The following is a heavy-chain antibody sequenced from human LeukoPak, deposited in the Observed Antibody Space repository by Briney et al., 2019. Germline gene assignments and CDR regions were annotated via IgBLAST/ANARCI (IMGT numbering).Heavy chain of an antibody. CDR2: ITGSGSGGRT. J-gene: IGHJ4*02. V-gene: IGHV3-23*01. CDR1: GFTFSSYA. Sequence: PGGSLRLSCAASGFTFSSYAMSWVRQAPGKGLEWVSGITGSGSGGRTYYADSVKGRFTISRDNSKNTMYLQMNSLRAEDTAVYFCARGEHYGDFFDYWGQGTLVTVS. D-gene: IGHD4-17*01. CDR3: ARGEHYGDFFDY.